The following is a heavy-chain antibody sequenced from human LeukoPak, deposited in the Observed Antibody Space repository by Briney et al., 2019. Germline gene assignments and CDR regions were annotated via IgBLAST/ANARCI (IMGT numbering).Heavy chain of an antibody. CDR3: AELGITMIGGV. J-gene: IGHJ6*04. Sequence: QSGGSLRLSCAASGFTFSNYPMNWVRQAPGKGLEWVSYISSSGSTIYYADSVKGRFTISRDNAKNSLYLQMNSLRAEDTAVYYCAELGITMIGGVWGKGTTVTISS. CDR1: GFTFSNYP. V-gene: IGHV3-48*03. D-gene: IGHD3-10*02. CDR2: ISSSGSTI.